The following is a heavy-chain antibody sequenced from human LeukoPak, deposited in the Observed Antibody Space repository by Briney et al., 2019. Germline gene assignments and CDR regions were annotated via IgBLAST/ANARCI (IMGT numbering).Heavy chain of an antibody. CDR2: IYPGDSDT. Sequence: GESLKISCKGSGYSFTSYWIGWVRQMPGKGLEWMGIIYPGDSDTRYSPSFQGQVTISADKSISTAYLQWSSLKASDTAMYYCARHDSSSWPAVWFDPWGQGTLVTVSS. V-gene: IGHV5-51*01. D-gene: IGHD6-13*01. J-gene: IGHJ5*02. CDR3: ARHDSSSWPAVWFDP. CDR1: GYSFTSYW.